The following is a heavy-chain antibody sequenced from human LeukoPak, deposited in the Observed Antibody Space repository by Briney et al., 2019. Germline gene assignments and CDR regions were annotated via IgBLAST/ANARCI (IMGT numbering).Heavy chain of an antibody. Sequence: GGSLRLSCAASGFTFSSHWMHWVRQAPGKGLVWVSRINTDGSSTNYADSVKGRFTISRDNAKNTLYLQMNSLRAEDTAIYYCATTGSSHSRYLDSWGQGTLVTVSS. D-gene: IGHD1-14*01. CDR3: ATTGSSHSRYLDS. CDR2: INTDGSST. V-gene: IGHV3-74*01. J-gene: IGHJ4*02. CDR1: GFTFSSHW.